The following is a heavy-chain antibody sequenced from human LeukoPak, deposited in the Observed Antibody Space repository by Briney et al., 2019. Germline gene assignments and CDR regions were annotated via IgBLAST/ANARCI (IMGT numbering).Heavy chain of an antibody. V-gene: IGHV4-59*01. J-gene: IGHJ4*02. CDR3: ARDQLGNLDY. Sequence: SETLSLTCTVSGGSISSYYWSRIRQPPGKGLEWIGYIYYSGSTNYNPSLKSRVTISVDTSKNQFSLKLSSVTAADTAVYYCARDQLGNLDYWGQGTLVTVSS. CDR1: GGSISSYY. CDR2: IYYSGST. D-gene: IGHD1-14*01.